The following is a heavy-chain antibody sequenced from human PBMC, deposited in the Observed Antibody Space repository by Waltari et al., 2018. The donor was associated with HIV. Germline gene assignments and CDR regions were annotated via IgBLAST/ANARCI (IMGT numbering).Heavy chain of an antibody. D-gene: IGHD1-1*01. CDR2: ISYDGTYK. CDR1: CFTFTSYA. Sequence: QVQLVESGGGVVQPVSALRLSCAASCFTFTSYAIYWVRQAPGKGLEWVAGISYDGTYKYYADAVKGRFAISRDNYKNTLYLQMNSLTNEDTAVFYCARGYNWNVRSLGYFDYWGQGTLVTVSS. V-gene: IGHV3-30*03. J-gene: IGHJ4*02. CDR3: ARGYNWNVRSLGYFDY.